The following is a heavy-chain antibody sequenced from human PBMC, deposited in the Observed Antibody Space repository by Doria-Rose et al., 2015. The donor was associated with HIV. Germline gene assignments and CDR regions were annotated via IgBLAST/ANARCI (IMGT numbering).Heavy chain of an antibody. CDR3: ARIKSSRWYHKYYFDF. Sequence: QITLKESGPVLVKPTETLTLTCTVSGVSLSSPGMGVSWIRQPPGKALEWLANIFSDDERSYKTSLKSRLTISRGTSKSQVVLIMTDMDPVDTATYYCARIKSSRWYHKYYFDFWGQGTLVTVSA. J-gene: IGHJ4*02. V-gene: IGHV2-26*01. CDR2: IFSDDER. D-gene: IGHD6-13*01. CDR1: GVSLSSPGMG.